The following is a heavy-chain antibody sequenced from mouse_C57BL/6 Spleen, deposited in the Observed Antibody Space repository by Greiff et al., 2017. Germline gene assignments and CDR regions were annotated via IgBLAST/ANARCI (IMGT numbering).Heavy chain of an antibody. J-gene: IGHJ4*01. CDR2: IWPGGGT. V-gene: IGHV2-9-1*01. D-gene: IGHD1-1*01. CDR1: GFSLTSYA. Sequence: QVQLQESGPGLVAPSQSLSITCTVSGFSLTSYAISWVRQTPGKGLEWLGVIWPGGGTNYNSALKSSLSISKDNAKCQVYLKMNSLQTDDTARYYCASHNYGSRPYYAMDYWGQGTSVTVSS. CDR3: ASHNYGSRPYYAMDY.